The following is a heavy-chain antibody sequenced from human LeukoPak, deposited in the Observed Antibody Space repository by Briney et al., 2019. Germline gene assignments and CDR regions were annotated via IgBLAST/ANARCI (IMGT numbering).Heavy chain of an antibody. CDR3: ARDGGSITATGRTFDY. Sequence: ASVKVSCKASGYTFTSYYMHWVRQAPGQGREWMGIIDPNGRSTRYAQKFQGRVTMTRDTSTNTLYMELSNLRSEDTAIYYCARDGGSITATGRTFDYWGQGTLVTVSS. V-gene: IGHV1-46*01. D-gene: IGHD6-13*01. CDR1: GYTFTSYY. CDR2: IDPNGRST. J-gene: IGHJ4*02.